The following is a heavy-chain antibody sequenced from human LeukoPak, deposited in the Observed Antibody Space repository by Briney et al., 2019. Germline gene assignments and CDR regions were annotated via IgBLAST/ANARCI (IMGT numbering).Heavy chain of an antibody. CDR1: GFISSSHV. Sequence: GGSLRLSCAASGFISSSHVMSWVRHIPGKGLEWVSTITGSGGSTYYADSVKGRFTISRDNSKNTLYLQMNSLRVEDTAVYYCAKSRIGAAARDIDYWGQGSLVTVSS. J-gene: IGHJ4*02. V-gene: IGHV3-23*01. D-gene: IGHD6-13*01. CDR2: ITGSGGST. CDR3: AKSRIGAAARDIDY.